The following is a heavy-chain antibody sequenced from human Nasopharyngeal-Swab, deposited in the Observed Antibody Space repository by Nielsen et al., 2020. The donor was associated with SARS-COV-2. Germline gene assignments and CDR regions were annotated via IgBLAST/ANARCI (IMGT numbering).Heavy chain of an antibody. J-gene: IGHJ4*02. CDR3: ARDVGGFDY. D-gene: IGHD3-16*01. Sequence: GESLKISCAASGFTFSNAWMSWVRQAPGKGLEWVSVIYSGGSTYYADSVKGRFTISRHNSKNTLYLQMNSLRAEDTAVYYCARDVGGFDYWGQGTLVTVSS. V-gene: IGHV3-53*04. CDR2: IYSGGST. CDR1: GFTFSNAW.